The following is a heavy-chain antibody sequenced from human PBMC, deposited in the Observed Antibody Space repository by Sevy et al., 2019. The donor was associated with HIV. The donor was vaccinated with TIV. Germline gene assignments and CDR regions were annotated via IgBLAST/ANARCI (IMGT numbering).Heavy chain of an antibody. CDR1: GGFISSYF. J-gene: IGHJ4*02. D-gene: IGHD1-1*01. Sequence: SETLSLTCSVSGGFISSYFWTWVRQSPGKGLEWIGIIYFTGNTDYSPSLKSRVTLSLDTSKSQFSLTLKSVTAADTAIYFCARDSTTRPRVLDYWGQGTLVTVSS. CDR3: ARDSTTRPRVLDY. V-gene: IGHV4-59*01. CDR2: IYFTGNT.